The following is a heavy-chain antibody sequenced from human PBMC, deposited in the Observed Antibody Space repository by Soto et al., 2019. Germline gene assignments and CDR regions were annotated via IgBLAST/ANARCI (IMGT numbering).Heavy chain of an antibody. J-gene: IGHJ1*01. CDR1: GFTFDDYA. CDR2: ISWNSGSI. D-gene: IGHD4-17*01. Sequence: EVQLVESGGGLVQPGRSLRLSCAASGFTFDDYAMHWVRQAPGKGLEWVSGISWNSGSIGYADSVKGRFTISRDNAKNSLYLQMNSLRAEDTALYYCAKSSKIYGNYREYFQHWGQGTLVTVSS. V-gene: IGHV3-9*01. CDR3: AKSSKIYGNYREYFQH.